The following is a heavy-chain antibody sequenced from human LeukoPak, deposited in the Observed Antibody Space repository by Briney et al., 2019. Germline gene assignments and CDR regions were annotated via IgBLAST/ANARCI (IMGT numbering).Heavy chain of an antibody. J-gene: IGHJ6*02. V-gene: IGHV3-30*18. CDR3: AKDFAYGYFSFYYYYYGMDV. CDR1: GFTFSSYG. Sequence: GGSLRLSCAASGFTFSSYGMHWVRQAPGKWLEWVVVISYDGSNKYYADSVKGRFTISRDNSKNTLYLQMDSLRAEDTAVYYCAKDFAYGYFSFYYYYYGMDVWGQGTTVTVSS. D-gene: IGHD5-18*01. CDR2: ISYDGSNK.